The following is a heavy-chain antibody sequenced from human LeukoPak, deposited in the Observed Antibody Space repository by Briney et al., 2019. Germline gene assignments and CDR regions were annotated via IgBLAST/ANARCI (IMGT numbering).Heavy chain of an antibody. D-gene: IGHD1-14*01. V-gene: IGHV3-21*01. CDR1: GLTFINFG. CDR2: ISSSSSYI. J-gene: IGHJ3*02. CDR3: EGYWRWTPDDAFDI. Sequence: GGSLRLSCAASGLTFINFGMTWVRQAPGKGLEWVSSISSSSSYIYYADSVKGRFTISRDNAKNSLYLQMNSLRAEDTAVYYCEGYWRWTPDDAFDIWGQGTMVTVSS.